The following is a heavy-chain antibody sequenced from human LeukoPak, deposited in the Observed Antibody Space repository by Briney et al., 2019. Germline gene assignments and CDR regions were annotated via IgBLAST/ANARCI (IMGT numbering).Heavy chain of an antibody. Sequence: SETLSLTCAVSGDSISSDGYSWSWIRQPPGKGLEWIGYIYHSGSTYYNPSLQSRVTISVDRSKNQFSLKLHSVTAADTAVYYCARESHYDSSGYNYFDYWGQGTLVTVSS. CDR3: ARESHYDSSGYNYFDY. CDR2: IYHSGST. J-gene: IGHJ4*02. V-gene: IGHV4-30-2*01. CDR1: GDSISSDGYS. D-gene: IGHD3-22*01.